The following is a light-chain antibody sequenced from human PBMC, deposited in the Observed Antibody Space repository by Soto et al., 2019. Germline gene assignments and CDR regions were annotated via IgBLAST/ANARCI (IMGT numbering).Light chain of an antibody. V-gene: IGKV1-8*01. CDR2: GAS. J-gene: IGKJ1*01. Sequence: AIQMTQSPSSFSASTGDRVNITCRASQGINSYLVWYQQKPGKAPKVLISGASTLQSGVPSRFSGSGSGTVFTHTISSLQSEDCATYCIQQYYTYPRTFGQGTKVKSK. CDR1: QGINSY. CDR3: QQYYTYPRT.